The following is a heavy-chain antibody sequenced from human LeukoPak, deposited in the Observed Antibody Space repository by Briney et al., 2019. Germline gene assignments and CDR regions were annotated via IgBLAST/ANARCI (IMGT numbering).Heavy chain of an antibody. CDR2: IIPIFGTA. J-gene: IGHJ6*03. Sequence: EASVKVSCKASGGTFSSYAISWVRQAPAQGLEWMGGIIPIFGTANYAQKFQGRVTITADESTSTAYMELSSLRSEDTAVYYCARARNEWLWKDNYYYYYMDVWGKGSTVTVSS. CDR3: ARARNEWLWKDNYYYYYMDV. CDR1: GGTFSSYA. D-gene: IGHD5-12*01. V-gene: IGHV1-69*13.